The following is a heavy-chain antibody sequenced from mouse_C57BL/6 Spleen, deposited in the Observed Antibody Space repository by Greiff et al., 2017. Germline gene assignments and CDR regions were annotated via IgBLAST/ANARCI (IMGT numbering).Heavy chain of an antibody. V-gene: IGHV1-22*01. CDR3: AGEGVCFPYYYAMDY. CDR1: GYTFTDYN. CDR2: INPNNGGT. Sequence: VQLQQSGPVLVKPGASVKMSCKASGYTFTDYNMHWVKQSHGKSLEWIGYINPNNGGTSYNQKFKGKATLPVNKSSSTAYMELRSLTSEDSAVYYCAGEGVCFPYYYAMDYWGQGTSVTVSS. J-gene: IGHJ4*01.